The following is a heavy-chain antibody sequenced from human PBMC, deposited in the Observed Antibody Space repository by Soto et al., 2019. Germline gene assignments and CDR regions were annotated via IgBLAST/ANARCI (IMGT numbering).Heavy chain of an antibody. J-gene: IGHJ6*02. CDR1: GYTFTSYD. Sequence: QVQLVQSGAEVKKPGASVKVSCKASGYTFTSYDINWVRQATGQGLEWMGWMNPNSGNTGYAQKFQGRVTMTRNTSISTAYMELRSLGSEDTAVYYCARGHDYGDYRDYYYGMDVWGQGTTVTVSS. D-gene: IGHD4-17*01. CDR2: MNPNSGNT. V-gene: IGHV1-8*01. CDR3: ARGHDYGDYRDYYYGMDV.